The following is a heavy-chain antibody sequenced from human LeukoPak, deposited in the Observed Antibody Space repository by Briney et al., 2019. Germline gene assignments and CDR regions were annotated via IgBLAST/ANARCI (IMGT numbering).Heavy chain of an antibody. CDR1: GGSISSSSYY. Sequence: SETLSLTCTVSGGSISSSSYYWGWIRQPPGKGLEWIGSIYYSGSTYYNPSLKSRVTISVDTSKNQFSLKLSSVTAADTAVYYCARHLVAAAEQHDYWGQGTLVTVSS. J-gene: IGHJ4*02. V-gene: IGHV4-39*01. CDR3: ARHLVAAAEQHDY. CDR2: IYYSGST. D-gene: IGHD6-13*01.